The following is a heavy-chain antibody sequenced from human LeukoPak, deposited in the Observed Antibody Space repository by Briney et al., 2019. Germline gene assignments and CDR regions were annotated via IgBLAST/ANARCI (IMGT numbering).Heavy chain of an antibody. Sequence: PGGSLRLSCAASGFTFNNYAMSWVRQAPGKGLEWVSSISAGGGVTYYADSVKGRFTISRDNSKSTLYLQMNSLRAEDTAVYYCTQTVGATLSSFDYWGQGTLVTVSS. J-gene: IGHJ4*02. D-gene: IGHD1-26*01. CDR3: TQTVGATLSSFDY. CDR1: GFTFNNYA. CDR2: ISAGGGVT. V-gene: IGHV3-23*01.